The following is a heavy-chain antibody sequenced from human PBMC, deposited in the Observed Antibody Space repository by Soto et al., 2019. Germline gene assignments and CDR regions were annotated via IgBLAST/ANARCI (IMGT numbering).Heavy chain of an antibody. Sequence: GGSLRLSCAASGFTFSSYAMSWVRQAPGKGLEWVSAISGSGGSTYYADSVKGRFTISRDNSKNTLYLQMNSLRAEDTAVYYCAKGATIVVVTAILIGDAFDIWGQGTMVTVSS. CDR2: ISGSGGST. V-gene: IGHV3-23*01. J-gene: IGHJ3*02. CDR3: AKGATIVVVTAILIGDAFDI. D-gene: IGHD2-21*02. CDR1: GFTFSSYA.